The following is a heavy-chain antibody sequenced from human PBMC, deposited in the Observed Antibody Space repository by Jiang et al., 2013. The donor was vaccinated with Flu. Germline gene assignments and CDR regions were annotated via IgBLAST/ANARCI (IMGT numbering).Heavy chain of an antibody. J-gene: IGHJ6*01. V-gene: IGHV3-30*03. CDR1: GFTFSESA. CDR2: ISHDGDNE. CDR3: ARKFKASYDTVTGLLGGMDV. Sequence: VQLVESGGGLVQPGGSLRLSCAASGFTFSESAMHWVRQTAVKGLEWVSVISHDGDNEYYADSVDGRFTISRDNSKAMLFLQMNSLTPEDTAVYFCARKFKASYDTVTGLLGGMDVWGPRDHGHRLF. D-gene: IGHD3-9*01.